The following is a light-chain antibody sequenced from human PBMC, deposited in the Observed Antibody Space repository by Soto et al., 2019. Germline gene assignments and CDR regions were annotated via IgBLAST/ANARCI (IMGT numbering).Light chain of an antibody. J-gene: IGLJ1*01. CDR2: DVT. Sequence: QSALTQPASVSGSPGQSITISCTGTSSDVGGYNYVSWFQQHPCKAPKLVIYDVTNRPSGISDRFSGSKSGNTASLTISGLQAEDEADYYCNSYTSSSTYVFGTETKVTFL. CDR1: SSDVGGYNY. CDR3: NSYTSSSTYV. V-gene: IGLV2-14*03.